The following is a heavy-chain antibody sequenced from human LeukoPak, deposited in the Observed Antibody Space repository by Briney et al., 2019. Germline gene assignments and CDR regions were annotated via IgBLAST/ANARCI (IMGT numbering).Heavy chain of an antibody. CDR2: IYYSGST. D-gene: IGHD1-26*01. J-gene: IGHJ4*02. CDR1: GGSISNYY. CDR3: AREVEGSLKN. V-gene: IGHV4-59*12. Sequence: SETLSLTCTVSGGSISNYYWSWIRQPPGKGLEWIGYIYYSGSTNYNPSLKSRVTISVDTSKNQFSLKLSSVTAADTAVYYCAREVEGSLKNWGQGTLVTVSS.